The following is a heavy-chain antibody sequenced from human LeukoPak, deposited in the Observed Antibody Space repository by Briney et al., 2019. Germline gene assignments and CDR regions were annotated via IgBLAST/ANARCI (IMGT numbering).Heavy chain of an antibody. CDR1: GYSFTNYW. Sequence: GDSLKISCKGSGYSFTNYWIGWVRQMPGKGLEWMGIIYPGDSDTRYSPPFQGQVTIPADKTIGTAYLQWSSLKASDTAMYYCARAPVDTAVVSYFDYWGQGTLVTVSS. J-gene: IGHJ4*02. D-gene: IGHD5-18*01. V-gene: IGHV5-51*01. CDR2: IYPGDSDT. CDR3: ARAPVDTAVVSYFDY.